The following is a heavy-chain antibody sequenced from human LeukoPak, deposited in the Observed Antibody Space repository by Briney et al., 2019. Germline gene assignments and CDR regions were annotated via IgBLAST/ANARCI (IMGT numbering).Heavy chain of an antibody. D-gene: IGHD6-19*01. CDR2: IYYSGST. Sequence: SETLSLTCTVSGGSISSGDYYWSWIRQPPGKGLERIGYIYYSGSTYYNPSLKSRVTISVDTSKNQFSLKLSSVTAADTAVYYCATSGETDLQWLPHFDYWGQGTLVTVSS. J-gene: IGHJ4*02. V-gene: IGHV4-31*03. CDR3: ATSGETDLQWLPHFDY. CDR1: GGSISSGDYY.